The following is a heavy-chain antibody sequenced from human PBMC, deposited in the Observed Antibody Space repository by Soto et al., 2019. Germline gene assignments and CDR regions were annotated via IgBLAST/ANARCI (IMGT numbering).Heavy chain of an antibody. D-gene: IGHD1-1*01. CDR3: AKGTRGNSPELDF. Sequence: PGWSLRLSCAAAGFSFDDYTMHWVRQTPGKGLEWVSLISWDGDSAYYADSVRGRFTISRENSKNSLFLQMNNVRAEDAALYFCAKGTRGNSPELDFWGQGTLVTGS. CDR1: GFSFDDYT. CDR2: ISWDGDSA. V-gene: IGHV3-43*01. J-gene: IGHJ4*02.